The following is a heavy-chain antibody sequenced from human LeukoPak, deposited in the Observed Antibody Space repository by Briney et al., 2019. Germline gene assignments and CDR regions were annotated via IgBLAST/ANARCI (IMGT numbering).Heavy chain of an antibody. CDR2: INTDGSTT. Sequence: GSLRLSCAASGFSFSTYWMHWVRQAPGEGLVWVARINTDGSTTNFADPVRGRFTISRDNAKNTLYLQMNSLRAEDTAVYYCARGTVVAPGVDCWGQGTLVTVSS. J-gene: IGHJ4*02. CDR1: GFSFSTYW. D-gene: IGHD2-15*01. CDR3: ARGTVVAPGVDC. V-gene: IGHV3-74*01.